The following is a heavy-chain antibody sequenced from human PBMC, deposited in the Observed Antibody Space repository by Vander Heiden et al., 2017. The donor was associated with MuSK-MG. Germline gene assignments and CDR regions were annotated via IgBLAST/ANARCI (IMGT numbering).Heavy chain of an antibody. V-gene: IGHV4-38-2*01. J-gene: IGHJ4*01. CDR3: ARQLSSSWSSFDY. Sequence: RSIYHSGSTYYNPSLKSRVTISVDTSKNQFSLKLSSVTAADTAVYYCARQLSSSWSSFDYWGLGTLVTVSS. D-gene: IGHD6-13*01. CDR2: IYHSGST.